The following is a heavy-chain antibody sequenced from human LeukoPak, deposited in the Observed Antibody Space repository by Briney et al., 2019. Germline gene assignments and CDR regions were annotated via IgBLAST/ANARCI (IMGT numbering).Heavy chain of an antibody. D-gene: IGHD1-26*01. CDR2: ISGSGGST. CDR3: AKTIVGATGPGSEFDY. J-gene: IGHJ4*02. CDR1: GFTFSSYA. Sequence: QPGGSLRLSCAASGFTFSSYAMSWVRQAPGKGLEWVSAISGSGGSTYYADSVKGRFTISRDNSKNTLYLQMNSLRAEDTAVYYCAKTIVGATGPGSEFDYWGQGTLVTVSS. V-gene: IGHV3-23*01.